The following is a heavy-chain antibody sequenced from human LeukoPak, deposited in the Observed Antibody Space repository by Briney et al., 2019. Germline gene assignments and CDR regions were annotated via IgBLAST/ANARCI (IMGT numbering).Heavy chain of an antibody. D-gene: IGHD5-12*01. CDR3: AKDREGLGSGYDLEYFDY. CDR1: GFTFNIYS. CDR2: ISGTSNYI. J-gene: IGHJ4*02. V-gene: IGHV3-21*04. Sequence: GGSLRLSCAASGFTFNIYSMNWVRQAPGKGLEWVSSISGTSNYIYYADSVKGRFTISRDNSKNTLFLQMNSLRAEDTAVYYCAKDREGLGSGYDLEYFDYWGQGTLVTVSS.